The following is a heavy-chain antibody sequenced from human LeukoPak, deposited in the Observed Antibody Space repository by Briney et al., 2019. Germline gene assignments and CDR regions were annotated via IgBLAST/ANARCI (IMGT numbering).Heavy chain of an antibody. V-gene: IGHV1-2*02. CDR3: ATSAYCGGDCYSGGSDY. D-gene: IGHD2-21*02. Sequence: GASVKVSCKASGYTFTSYGISWVRQAPGQGLEWMGWINPNSGGTNYAQKFQGRVTMTRDTSISTAYMELSGLRSDDTAVYYCATSAYCGGDCYSGGSDYWGQGTLVTVSS. CDR1: GYTFTSYG. CDR2: INPNSGGT. J-gene: IGHJ4*02.